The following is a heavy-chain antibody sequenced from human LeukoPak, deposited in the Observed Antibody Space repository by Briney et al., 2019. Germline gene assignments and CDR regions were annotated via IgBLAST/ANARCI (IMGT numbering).Heavy chain of an antibody. CDR1: GYSISSGYY. CDR3: ALSPPGAAGTWSGLFDY. Sequence: KASETLSLTCAVSGYSISSGYYWGWIRQPPGKGLEWIGSISPSGSTFYNPSLKSRVTISVDTSKNQFSLKLSSVTAADTAVYYCALSPPGAAGTWSGLFDYWGQGTLVTVSS. J-gene: IGHJ4*02. CDR2: ISPSGST. V-gene: IGHV4-38-2*01. D-gene: IGHD6-13*01.